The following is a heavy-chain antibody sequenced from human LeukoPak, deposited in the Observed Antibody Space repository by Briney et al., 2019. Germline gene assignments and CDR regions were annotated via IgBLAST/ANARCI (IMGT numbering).Heavy chain of an antibody. CDR3: ANDHDGFDY. CDR1: GFTFSSYA. V-gene: IGHV3-23*01. J-gene: IGHJ4*02. Sequence: GGSLRLSCAASGFTFSSYAMSWVRQAPGKGLEWVSATSGSGGSTYYADSVKGQFTISRDNSKNTLYLQMNSLRAEDTAVYYCANDHDGFDYWGQGTLVTVSS. D-gene: IGHD1-1*01. CDR2: TSGSGGST.